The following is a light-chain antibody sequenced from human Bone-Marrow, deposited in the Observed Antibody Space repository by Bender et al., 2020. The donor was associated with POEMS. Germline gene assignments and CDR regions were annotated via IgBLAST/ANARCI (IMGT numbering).Light chain of an antibody. CDR2: DVN. J-gene: IGLJ3*02. Sequence: QPALTQPRSVSGSPGQSVTISCTGTSSDVGGYNFVSWYQQHPGRAPKVMIYDVNKRPSGVPDRFSGSKSGNTAALTVSGLQAEDEADYYCRSYDGTLSGWAFGGGTKLTVL. CDR3: RSYDGTLSGWA. CDR1: SSDVGGYNF. V-gene: IGLV2-11*01.